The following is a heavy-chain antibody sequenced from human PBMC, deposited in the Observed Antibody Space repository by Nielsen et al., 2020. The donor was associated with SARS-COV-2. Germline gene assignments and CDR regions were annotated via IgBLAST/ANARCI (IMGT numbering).Heavy chain of an antibody. J-gene: IGHJ6*02. CDR2: ISGSGGSI. CDR1: GFTLRAYA. V-gene: IGHV3-23*01. CDR3: ANFNALYYYGMDV. Sequence: GESLKISCAASGFTLRAYAMSWVRQTPGKGLECVSSISGSGGSIYYADSVKGRFTISRDNSENTLYLQMNSLRAEDTAVYYCANFNALYYYGMDVWGQGTTVTVSS.